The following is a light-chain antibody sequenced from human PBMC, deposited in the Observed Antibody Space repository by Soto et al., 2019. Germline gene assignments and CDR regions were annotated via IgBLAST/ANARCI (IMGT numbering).Light chain of an antibody. J-gene: IGKJ1*01. CDR1: QSVLYSSNNKNY. Sequence: DIVMTQSPDSLAVSLGERATINCKSSQSVLYSSNNKNYLAWYQQKPGQPPKLLIYWASTRKSGVPDRFSGSGSGTDFTLTISSLQAEDVAVYYCQQSHRLPWTFGQGTRVDI. CDR2: WAS. V-gene: IGKV4-1*01. CDR3: QQSHRLPWT.